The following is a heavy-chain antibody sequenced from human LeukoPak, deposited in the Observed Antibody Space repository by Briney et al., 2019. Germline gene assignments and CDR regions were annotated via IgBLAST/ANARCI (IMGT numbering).Heavy chain of an antibody. CDR1: GYRFTSYG. Sequence: GASVKVSCKASGYRFTSYGISWVRQALGQGLEWMGWISAYNGNTNYAQKLQGRVTMTTDTSTSTAYMELRSLRSDDTAVYYCARGGDGDILTGLVFDYWGQGTLVTVSS. CDR3: ARGGDGDILTGLVFDY. V-gene: IGHV1-18*01. CDR2: ISAYNGNT. D-gene: IGHD3-9*01. J-gene: IGHJ4*02.